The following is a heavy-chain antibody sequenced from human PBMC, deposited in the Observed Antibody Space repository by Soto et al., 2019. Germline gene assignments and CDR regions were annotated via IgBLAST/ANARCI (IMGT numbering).Heavy chain of an antibody. J-gene: IGHJ5*02. CDR2: IYYSGST. Sequence: SETLSLTCTVSGGSISSGGYYWSWIRQHPGKGLEWIGYIYYSGSTYYNPSLKSRVTISVDTSKNQFSLKLSSVTAADTAVYYCARGADYYGSGSSHGWFDPWGQGTLVTVSS. CDR1: GGSISSGGYY. D-gene: IGHD3-10*01. CDR3: ARGADYYGSGSSHGWFDP. V-gene: IGHV4-31*03.